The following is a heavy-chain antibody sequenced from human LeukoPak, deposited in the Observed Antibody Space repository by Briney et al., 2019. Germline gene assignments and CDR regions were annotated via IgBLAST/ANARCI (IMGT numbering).Heavy chain of an antibody. CDR1: GGSFSGYY. J-gene: IGHJ5*02. CDR2: IYSGGST. Sequence: ETLSLTCAVYGGSFSGYYWSWVRQAPGKGLEWVSVIYSGGSTYYADSVKGRFTISRDNSKNTLYLQMNSLRAEDTAVYYCARDMYSSGWYGWFDPWGQGTLVTVSS. CDR3: ARDMYSSGWYGWFDP. D-gene: IGHD6-19*01. V-gene: IGHV3-53*01.